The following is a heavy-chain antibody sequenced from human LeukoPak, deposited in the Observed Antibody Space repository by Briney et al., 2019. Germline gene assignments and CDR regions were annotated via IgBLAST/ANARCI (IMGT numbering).Heavy chain of an antibody. J-gene: IGHJ4*02. D-gene: IGHD3-16*01. Sequence: SQTLSLTCAISGDSVSSNSAVWNWVRQSPSRGLEWLGRTYYRSKWYNDYTLSVKSRITINADTSKNQFSLHLNSVTPEDTAVYYCARTLGLYYFDYWGQGTLVTVSS. V-gene: IGHV6-1*01. CDR2: TYYRSKWYN. CDR1: GDSVSSNSAV. CDR3: ARTLGLYYFDY.